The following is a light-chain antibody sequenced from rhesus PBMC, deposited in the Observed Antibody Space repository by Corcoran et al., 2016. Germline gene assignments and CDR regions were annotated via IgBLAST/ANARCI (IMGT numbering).Light chain of an antibody. Sequence: DIQMSQSPSSLSASVGDKVTITCRASQGINNALAWHQQKPGRAPRLLIYAASTLESGVPSRFSGTRSGTDFTLTISSLQPEDFATYYCQQGYSAPFSFGQGTKLEIK. V-gene: IGKV1-33*02. J-gene: IGKJ2*01. CDR1: QGINNA. CDR3: QQGYSAPFS. CDR2: AAS.